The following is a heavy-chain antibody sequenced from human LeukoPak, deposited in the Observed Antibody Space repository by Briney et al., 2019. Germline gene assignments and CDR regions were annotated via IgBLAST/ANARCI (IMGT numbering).Heavy chain of an antibody. D-gene: IGHD6-19*01. CDR1: GFTFSSYW. CDR3: AREASGWGAVAGTRAFDI. CDR2: IKQDGSEK. J-gene: IGHJ3*02. V-gene: IGHV3-7*01. Sequence: PGGSLRLSCAASGFTFSSYWMSWVRQAPGKGLEWVANIKQDGSEKYYVDSVKGRFTISRDNAKNSLYPQMNSLRAEDTAVYYCAREASGWGAVAGTRAFDIWGKGTMVTVSS.